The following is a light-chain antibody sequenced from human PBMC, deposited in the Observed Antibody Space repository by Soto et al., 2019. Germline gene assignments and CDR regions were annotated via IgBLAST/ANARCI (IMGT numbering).Light chain of an antibody. CDR3: TSYTSSSTYV. CDR2: DVS. J-gene: IGLJ1*01. Sequence: QSVLTQPASVSRSPGQSITISCTGTSSDVGGYNYVSWYQQHPGKAPKLMIYDVSYRPSGVSNRFSGSKSGNTASLTISGLQAEDEADYYCTSYTSSSTYVFGTGTKVTVL. CDR1: SSDVGGYNY. V-gene: IGLV2-14*01.